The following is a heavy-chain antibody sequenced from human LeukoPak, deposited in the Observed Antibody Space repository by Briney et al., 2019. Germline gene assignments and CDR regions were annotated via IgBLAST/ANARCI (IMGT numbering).Heavy chain of an antibody. V-gene: IGHV4-4*02. CDR3: ARREAAAGTDAFDP. D-gene: IGHD6-13*01. CDR2: IYHSGST. CDR1: GDSISSSNW. J-gene: IGHJ5*02. Sequence: SPSETLSLTCAVSGDSISSSNWWSWVRQPPGKGLEWIGEIYHSGSTNYNPSLKSRVTISVDKSKNQFSLKLTSVTAADTAVYYCARREAAAGTDAFDPWGQGTLVTVSS.